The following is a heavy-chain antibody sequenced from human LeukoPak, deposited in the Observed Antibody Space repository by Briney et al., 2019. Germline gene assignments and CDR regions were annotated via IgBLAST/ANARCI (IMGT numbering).Heavy chain of an antibody. CDR1: GVNFNSYS. J-gene: IGHJ4*02. V-gene: IGHV3-48*04. CDR2: ISASGSTT. D-gene: IGHD3-16*02. Sequence: PGGSLRLSCAASGVNFNSYSLTWVRQAPGKGLEWLAYISASGSTTFSADSVKGRFTISRDNAKNSVYLQMTSLKADDTAVYYCARGDVYRWGFDHWGRGILVTVSS. CDR3: ARGDVYRWGFDH.